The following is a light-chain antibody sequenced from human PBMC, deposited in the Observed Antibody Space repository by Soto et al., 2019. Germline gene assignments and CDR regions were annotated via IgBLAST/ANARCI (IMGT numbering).Light chain of an antibody. CDR1: QSVSSGY. V-gene: IGKV3-20*01. Sequence: EIVLTQSPGTLSLSPGDGATLSCRASQSVSSGYLAWYKQKPGPAPRLLSYGASRRATGIPDRFSCSGSGTDFTLSISRLEPEDFAVYWCQHYGNSPTCGQGTKVQIK. J-gene: IGKJ1*01. CDR2: GAS. CDR3: QHYGNSPT.